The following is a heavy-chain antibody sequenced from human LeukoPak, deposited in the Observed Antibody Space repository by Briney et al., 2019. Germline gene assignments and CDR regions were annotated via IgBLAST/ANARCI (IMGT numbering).Heavy chain of an antibody. V-gene: IGHV4-39*01. D-gene: IGHD3-10*01. Sequence: SETLSLPCTVSGGSISSSSYYWGWIRQPPGKGLEWIGSIYYSGSTYYNPSLKSRVTISVDTSKNQFSLKLSSVTAADTAVYYCARARGSGTPYYYYYYMDVWGKGTTVTVSS. J-gene: IGHJ6*03. CDR2: IYYSGST. CDR1: GGSISSSSYY. CDR3: ARARGSGTPYYYYYYMDV.